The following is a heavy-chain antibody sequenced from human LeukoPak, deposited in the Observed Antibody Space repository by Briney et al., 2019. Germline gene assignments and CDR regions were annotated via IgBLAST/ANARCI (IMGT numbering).Heavy chain of an antibody. V-gene: IGHV1-69*10. CDR2: IIPILGIA. CDR3: ARSLGYGAFDI. J-gene: IGHJ3*02. D-gene: IGHD5-12*01. Sequence: ASVKVSCKASGGTFSSYAISWVRQAPGQGLEWMGGIIPILGIANYAQKFQGRVTITADKSTSTAYMELSSLRSEDTAVYYCARSLGYGAFDIWGQGTMVTVSS. CDR1: GGTFSSYA.